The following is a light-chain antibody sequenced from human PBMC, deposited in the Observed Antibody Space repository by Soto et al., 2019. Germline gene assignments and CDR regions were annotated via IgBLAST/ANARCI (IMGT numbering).Light chain of an antibody. Sequence: QSVLTQPPSVSGTPGQRVSISCSGSRSNIGINAVDWYHQLPGTAPKVLIYANNQRPSGVPDRFSGSKSGTSASLAINGLQSDDEAHYYCAAWDDSLNGLVFGGVTKLSVL. CDR2: ANN. V-gene: IGLV1-44*01. J-gene: IGLJ2*01. CDR1: RSNIGINA. CDR3: AAWDDSLNGLV.